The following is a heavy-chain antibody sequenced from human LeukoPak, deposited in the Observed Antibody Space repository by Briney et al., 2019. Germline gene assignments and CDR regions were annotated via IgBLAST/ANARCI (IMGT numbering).Heavy chain of an antibody. Sequence: SGGSLRLSCAASGFTFCSYSMNWVRQAPGKGLEWVSSISSSSSYIYYADSVKGRFTISRDNAKNSLYLQMNSLRAEDTAVYYCARDSSSGWHDAFDIWGQGTMVTVSS. D-gene: IGHD6-19*01. J-gene: IGHJ3*02. V-gene: IGHV3-21*04. CDR1: GFTFCSYS. CDR2: ISSSSSYI. CDR3: ARDSSSGWHDAFDI.